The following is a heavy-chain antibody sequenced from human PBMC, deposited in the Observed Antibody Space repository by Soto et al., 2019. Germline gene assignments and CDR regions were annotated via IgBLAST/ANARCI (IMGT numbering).Heavy chain of an antibody. V-gene: IGHV3-21*01. CDR3: VRARSTDSRPDY. Sequence: GGSPRLSLAGSGFTFSLYSMIWVRQAPGKGLEWVASITSSSSYIYYEDSLKGRFTISRGNAKNSLFLQLDSLRAEDTAVYFCVRARSTDSRPDYWGQGTLVTVSS. CDR2: ITSSSSYI. J-gene: IGHJ4*02. D-gene: IGHD3-22*01. CDR1: GFTFSLYS.